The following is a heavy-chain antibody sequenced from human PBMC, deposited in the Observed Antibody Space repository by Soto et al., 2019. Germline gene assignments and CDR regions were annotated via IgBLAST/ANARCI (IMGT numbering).Heavy chain of an antibody. CDR2: MNPNSGNT. CDR3: ARGPWVVAATHDAFDI. J-gene: IGHJ3*02. D-gene: IGHD2-15*01. Sequence: ASVKVSCKASGYTFTSYDINWVRQATGQGLEWMGWMNPNSGNTGYAQKFQGRVTMTRNTSISTAYMELSSLRSEDTAVYYCARGPWVVAATHDAFDIWGQGTMVT. CDR1: GYTFTSYD. V-gene: IGHV1-8*01.